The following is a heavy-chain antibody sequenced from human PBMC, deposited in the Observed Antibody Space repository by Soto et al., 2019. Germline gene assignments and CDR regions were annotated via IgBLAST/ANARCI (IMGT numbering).Heavy chain of an antibody. CDR2: IIPVLGPA. CDR3: VRAAKRYFDY. CDR1: GVTFNTFA. J-gene: IGHJ4*02. Sequence: QVQLVQSGAEVKKPGSSVKVSCKTSGVTFNTFAISWVRQAPGQGLEYMGGIIPVLGPANYAQRFQGRVTITADKSTSTAYLELSNLTSEDTAVYYCVRAAKRYFDYWGQGTLVTVSS. V-gene: IGHV1-69*06.